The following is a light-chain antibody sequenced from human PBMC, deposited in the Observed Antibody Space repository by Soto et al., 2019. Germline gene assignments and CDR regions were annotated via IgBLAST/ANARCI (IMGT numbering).Light chain of an antibody. CDR3: QQRSNWPLT. V-gene: IGKV3-11*01. CDR1: QSVSRF. J-gene: IGKJ4*01. CDR2: DAS. Sequence: EIVLTQSPATLSLSPGERATLSCRASQSVSRFLAWYQQKPGQAPRLLIYDASNRATGIPARFSGSGSGTDFTLTISSLEPEDFAFYYCQQRSNWPLTFGGGTKVEI.